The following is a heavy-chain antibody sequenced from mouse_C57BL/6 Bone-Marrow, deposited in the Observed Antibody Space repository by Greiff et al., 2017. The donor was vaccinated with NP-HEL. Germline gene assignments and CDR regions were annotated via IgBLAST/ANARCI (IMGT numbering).Heavy chain of an antibody. CDR1: GYTFTSYG. D-gene: IGHD2-4*01. Sequence: QVQLQQSGAELARPGASVKLSCKASGYTFTSYGISWVKQRTGQGLEWIGEIYPRSGNPYYNEKFKGKATLTADKSYSTAYMELRSLTSEYSAVYFCVIYYDYAYAMDYWGQGTSVTVSS. CDR3: VIYYDYAYAMDY. J-gene: IGHJ4*01. CDR2: IYPRSGNP. V-gene: IGHV1-81*01.